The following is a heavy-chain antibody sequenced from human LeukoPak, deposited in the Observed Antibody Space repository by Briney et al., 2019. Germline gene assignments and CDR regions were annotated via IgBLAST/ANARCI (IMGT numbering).Heavy chain of an antibody. D-gene: IGHD6-6*01. Sequence: GGSLRLSCAASGFTFSSHWMSWVRQAPGKGLEWVANIKQDGSEKYYVDSVKGRFAISRDNAKNSLYLQMNSLRAEDTAVYYCARDPSSGPIDYWGQGTLVTVSS. CDR1: GFTFSSHW. CDR3: ARDPSSGPIDY. J-gene: IGHJ4*02. CDR2: IKQDGSEK. V-gene: IGHV3-7*01.